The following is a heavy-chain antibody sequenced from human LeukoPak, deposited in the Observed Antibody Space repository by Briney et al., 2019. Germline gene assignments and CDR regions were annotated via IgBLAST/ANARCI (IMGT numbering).Heavy chain of an antibody. V-gene: IGHV3-69-1*02. Sequence: PGGSLRLSCEASGFTFPDYALNWFRHTPGKGLEWLSYISRTNDIYYADSVKGRFTISRDNAKKSLYLQMNSLRAEDTAVYYCARDDKWAFDYWGQRTLVTVSS. J-gene: IGHJ4*02. D-gene: IGHD1-26*01. CDR1: GFTFPDYA. CDR3: ARDDKWAFDY. CDR2: ISRTNDI.